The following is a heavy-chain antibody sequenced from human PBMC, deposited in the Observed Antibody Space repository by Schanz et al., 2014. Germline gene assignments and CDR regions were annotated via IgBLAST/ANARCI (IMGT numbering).Heavy chain of an antibody. CDR1: GYSFTTYD. J-gene: IGHJ3*01. V-gene: IGHV1-18*01. CDR3: ARETTIITGGAFDV. Sequence: QVQVVQSGAEVKKPGASVRVSCKASGYSFTTYDVNWVRQATGQGLEWMGWISAFDDKTDYAQNFQGRLIMTTDTSTTTVYMELRGLRSDDTAVYYCARETTIITGGAFDVWGQGTMVTVSS. D-gene: IGHD3-9*01. CDR2: ISAFDDKT.